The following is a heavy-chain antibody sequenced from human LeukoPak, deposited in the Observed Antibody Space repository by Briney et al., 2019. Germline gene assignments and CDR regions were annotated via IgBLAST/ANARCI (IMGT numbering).Heavy chain of an antibody. V-gene: IGHV3-48*03. CDR2: TDSSGSTI. CDR3: ARSDRLDV. Sequence: GGSLRLSCVAPGFVFRADEMTCVRQAPEEGLEWLVYTDSSGSTIYFGGSVQGRFTIFRDNAKSSLSLQMDRLRVEDTGVYYCARSDRLDVWGQGTTVTVSS. J-gene: IGHJ6*02. CDR1: GFVFRADE.